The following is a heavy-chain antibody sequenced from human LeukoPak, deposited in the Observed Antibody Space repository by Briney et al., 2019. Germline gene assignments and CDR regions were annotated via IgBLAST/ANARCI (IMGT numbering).Heavy chain of an antibody. CDR2: ISSDGSRI. J-gene: IGHJ3*02. CDR3: ARDNGRNGFDI. V-gene: IGHV3-74*01. CDR1: GFTFSSYS. Sequence: PGGSLRLSCAASGFTFSSYSMNWVRQAPGKGLEWVSRISSDGSRISYADSVKGRFTISRDDAKKTLDLQMNSLRAEDTAVYFCARDNGRNGFDIWGQGTMVTVSS.